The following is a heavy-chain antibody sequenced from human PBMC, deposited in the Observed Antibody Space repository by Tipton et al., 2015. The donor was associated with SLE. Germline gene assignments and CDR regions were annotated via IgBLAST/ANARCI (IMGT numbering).Heavy chain of an antibody. Sequence: QVQLVQSGAEVKKPGASVTVSCEASGYTFSTSGISWVRQAPGQGLEWMGWINPYSGNTKYAQKIQGRVTMTTDTSTNTAYMELRSLRTDDTAVYYCARDPDDLAFDYWGQGSLVTVSS. D-gene: IGHD1-1*01. CDR1: GYTFSTSG. J-gene: IGHJ4*02. CDR2: INPYSGNT. V-gene: IGHV1-18*01. CDR3: ARDPDDLAFDY.